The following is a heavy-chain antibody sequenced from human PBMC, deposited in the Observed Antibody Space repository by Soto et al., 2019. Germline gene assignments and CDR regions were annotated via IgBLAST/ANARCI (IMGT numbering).Heavy chain of an antibody. CDR3: PPQVSGSWFDP. Sequence: PSETLSLTCTVSGGSIISSSYYWGWIRQPPGKGLEWIGSIYYSGSTYYNPSLKSRVTISVDTSKNQFSLKLSSVTAADTAVYYCPPQVSGSWFDPWGQGTLVTVSS. J-gene: IGHJ5*02. V-gene: IGHV4-39*01. D-gene: IGHD3-10*01. CDR1: GGSIISSSYY. CDR2: IYYSGST.